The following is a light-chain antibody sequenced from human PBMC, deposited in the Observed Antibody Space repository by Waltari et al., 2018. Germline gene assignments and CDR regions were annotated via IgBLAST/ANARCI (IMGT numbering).Light chain of an antibody. Sequence: EIVMTQSPATLSVSPGERATLSCRASQTISANLAWYQQKPGQPPSLLIDGASTRATGIPARFSGSGSGTEFTLTISGLLSEDFAIYYCQQYSLWPLTFGGGTKMEIK. J-gene: IGKJ4*01. CDR1: QTISAN. V-gene: IGKV3-15*01. CDR2: GAS. CDR3: QQYSLWPLT.